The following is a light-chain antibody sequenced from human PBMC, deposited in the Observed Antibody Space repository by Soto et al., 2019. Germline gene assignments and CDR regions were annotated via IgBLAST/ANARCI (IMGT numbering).Light chain of an antibody. CDR1: QSVSRW. J-gene: IGKJ4*01. Sequence: DSQMTQSRSILSASVGSSFTITCRASQSVSRWLAWYQQKPGKAPKLMXYDASSLNSGVPSRFSGSQSGTEFTLTITSLLPDDFATYFCQQYSSYSLPTFGGGTKVDI. CDR3: QQYSSYSLPT. CDR2: DAS. V-gene: IGKV1-5*01.